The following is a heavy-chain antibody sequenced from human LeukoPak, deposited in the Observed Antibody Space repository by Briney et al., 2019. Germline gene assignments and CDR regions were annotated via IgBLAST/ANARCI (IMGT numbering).Heavy chain of an antibody. V-gene: IGHV1-18*01. CDR1: GYTFTNYG. CDR3: GRDLDIVVALAAPRHYGMDV. D-gene: IGHD2-2*01. J-gene: IGHJ6*02. CDR2: ISAYTGNT. Sequence: GASVKVSCKASGYTFTNYGISWVRQAPGQGLEWMGWISAYTGNTNYVQKLQGRVTMTTDTSTSTAYMELRSLRSDDTAVYYCGRDLDIVVALAAPRHYGMDVWGQGTTVTVSS.